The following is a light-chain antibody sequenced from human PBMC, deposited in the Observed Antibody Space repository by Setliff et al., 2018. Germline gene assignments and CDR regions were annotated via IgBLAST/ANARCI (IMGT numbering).Light chain of an antibody. V-gene: IGLV2-14*03. CDR2: DVT. J-gene: IGLJ1*01. CDR3: SSYTSSNTYV. Sequence: QSVLTQPASVSGSPGQSITISCSGTRSDIGGYDYVSWYQQHAGKAPKLILYDVTNRPSGVPDRFSGSKSGNTASLTISGLQAEDEADYYCSSYTSSNTYVFGSGTKVTVL. CDR1: RSDIGGYDY.